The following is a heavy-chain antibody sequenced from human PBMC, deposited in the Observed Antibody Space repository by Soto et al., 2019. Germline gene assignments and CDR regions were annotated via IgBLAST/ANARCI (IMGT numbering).Heavy chain of an antibody. D-gene: IGHD3-3*01. J-gene: IGHJ4*02. CDR3: ARVGDDLWSGYYSSPSNYFDY. Sequence: QVQLVQSGAEVKKPGASVKVSCKASGYTFTSYGISWVRQAPGQGLEWMGWISAYNGNTNYAQKLQGRVTMTTDTSTSTAYMELSSLRSDDTAVYYCARVGDDLWSGYYSSPSNYFDYWGQGTLVTVSS. CDR2: ISAYNGNT. CDR1: GYTFTSYG. V-gene: IGHV1-18*01.